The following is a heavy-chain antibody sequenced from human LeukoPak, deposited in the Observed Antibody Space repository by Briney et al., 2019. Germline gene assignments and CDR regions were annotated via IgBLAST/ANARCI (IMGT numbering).Heavy chain of an antibody. J-gene: IGHJ6*02. V-gene: IGHV4-59*01. Sequence: SETLSLTCTVSGGSISSYYWGWIRQPPGKGLEWIGYIYYSGSTNYNPSLKSRVTISVDTSKNQFSLKLSSVTAADTAVYYCARGGYGSGIYYYYGMDVWGQGTTVTVSS. CDR3: ARGGYGSGIYYYYGMDV. CDR2: IYYSGST. CDR1: GGSISSYY. D-gene: IGHD3-10*01.